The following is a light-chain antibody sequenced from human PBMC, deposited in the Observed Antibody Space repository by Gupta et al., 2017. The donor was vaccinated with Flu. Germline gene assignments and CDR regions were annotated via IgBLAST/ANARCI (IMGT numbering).Light chain of an antibody. CDR3: QQDNSLPLT. J-gene: IGKJ4*01. Sequence: DIQMTQSPSSVSASVGDRVTITCRASQGITSSLAWYQQKPGKAPKLLIFPASNLQSGVPSRFSGSGSATYFTLTISSLQPEDFGIYYCQQDNSLPLTFGGGTKVEIK. CDR1: QGITSS. CDR2: PAS. V-gene: IGKV1-12*01.